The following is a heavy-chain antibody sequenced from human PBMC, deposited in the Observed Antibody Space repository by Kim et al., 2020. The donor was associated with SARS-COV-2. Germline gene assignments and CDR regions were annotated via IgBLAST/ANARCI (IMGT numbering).Heavy chain of an antibody. D-gene: IGHD3-22*01. V-gene: IGHV4-31*03. CDR2: IYYSGTT. J-gene: IGHJ5*02. Sequence: SETLSLTCTVSCGSISRGGDYWSWIRQHPEKGLEWIGYIYYSGTTHYNPSLKSRVTISVDTSKNQFSLRLTSVTAADTAVYYCARGDSTGYYWFDPWGQG. CDR3: ARGDSTGYYWFDP. CDR1: CGSISRGGDY.